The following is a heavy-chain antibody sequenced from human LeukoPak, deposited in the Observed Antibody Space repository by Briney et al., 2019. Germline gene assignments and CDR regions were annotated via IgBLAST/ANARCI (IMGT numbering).Heavy chain of an antibody. Sequence: SETLSLTCTVSGDSISSSSYYWGWIRQPPGKGLEWIGSIYYSGSTYYNPSLKSRVTISVDTSKNQFSLKLSSVTAADTAVYYCARHGVGATKGSDAFDIWGQGTMVTVSS. CDR3: ARHGVGATKGSDAFDI. J-gene: IGHJ3*02. CDR2: IYYSGST. CDR1: GDSISSSSYY. D-gene: IGHD1-26*01. V-gene: IGHV4-39*01.